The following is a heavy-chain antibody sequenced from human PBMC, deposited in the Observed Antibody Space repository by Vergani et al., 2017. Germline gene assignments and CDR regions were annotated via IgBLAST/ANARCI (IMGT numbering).Heavy chain of an antibody. CDR1: GFTFSSYG. J-gene: IGHJ6*03. V-gene: IGHV3-30*18. CDR3: AKGETTTYYYYYYMDV. CDR2: ISYDGSNK. Sequence: VQLLESGGGLVQPGGSLRLSCAASGFTFSSYGMHWVRQAPGKGLEWVAVISYDGSNKYYADSVKGRFTISRDNSKNTLYLQMNSLRAEDTAVYYCAKGETTTYYYYYYMDVWGKGP. D-gene: IGHD1-7*01.